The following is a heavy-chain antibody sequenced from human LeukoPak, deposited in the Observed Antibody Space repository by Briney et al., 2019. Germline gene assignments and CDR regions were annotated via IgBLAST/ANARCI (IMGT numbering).Heavy chain of an antibody. Sequence: GVSVTLSCAASRFTFNRFDMLWLPQASGKGLEGLTRIRSKANNYATAFPASVKGRFTISRHDSKITANLQTNSLKTADTAVYYCTRPYYYDSSCSKNRANWFDPWGQGTLVTVSS. CDR2: IRSKANNYAT. CDR1: RFTFNRFD. D-gene: IGHD3-22*01. V-gene: IGHV3-73*01. CDR3: TRPYYYDSSCSKNRANWFDP. J-gene: IGHJ5*02.